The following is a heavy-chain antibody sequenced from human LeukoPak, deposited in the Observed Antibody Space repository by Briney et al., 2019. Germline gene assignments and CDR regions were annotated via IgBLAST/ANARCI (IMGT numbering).Heavy chain of an antibody. Sequence: GGSLRLSCAASGFTFSNYWMTWVRQAPGKGLELVANIKQDGSEKYYVDSVKGRFTISRDNAKNSLYLQMDSLRAEDTAVYYCARNQRRLDYWGQGTLVTVSS. CDR3: ARNQRRLDY. J-gene: IGHJ4*02. CDR1: GFTFSNYW. CDR2: IKQDGSEK. V-gene: IGHV3-7*01. D-gene: IGHD1-14*01.